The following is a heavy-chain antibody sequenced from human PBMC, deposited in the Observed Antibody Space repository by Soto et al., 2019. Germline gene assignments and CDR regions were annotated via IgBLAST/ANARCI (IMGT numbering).Heavy chain of an antibody. V-gene: IGHV3-74*01. J-gene: IGHJ6*02. CDR2: INSDGSST. CDR3: ARDYDDSLGYYYGMDV. CDR1: GFTFSSYW. D-gene: IGHD3-22*01. Sequence: EVQLVESGGGLVQPGGSLRLSCAASGFTFSSYWMHWVRQAPGKGLVWVSRINSDGSSTSYADSVKGRFTISRDNAKNTLYLQMNSLRAEDTAVYYCARDYDDSLGYYYGMDVWGQGTTVTVSS.